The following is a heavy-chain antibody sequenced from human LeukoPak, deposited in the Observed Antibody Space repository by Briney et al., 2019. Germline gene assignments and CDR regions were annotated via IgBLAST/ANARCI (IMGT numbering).Heavy chain of an antibody. CDR3: ARLGGYNSDYFDY. CDR2: IYTSGST. Sequence: SETLSLTCTVSGYSIGSGHYWAWIRQPPGKGLEWIGYIYTSGSTNYNPSLKSRVTISVDTSKNQFSLKLSSVTAADTAVYYCARLGGYNSDYFDYWGQGTLVTVSS. V-gene: IGHV4-4*09. CDR1: GYSIGSGHY. J-gene: IGHJ4*02. D-gene: IGHD5-24*01.